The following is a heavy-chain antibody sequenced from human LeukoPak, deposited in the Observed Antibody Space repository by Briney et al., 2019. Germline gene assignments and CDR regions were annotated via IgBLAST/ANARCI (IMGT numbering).Heavy chain of an antibody. CDR2: IRGRSYDYAT. D-gene: IGHD6-13*01. V-gene: IGHV3-73*01. Sequence: GGSLRLSCTASGFSFSGAAMHWVRQVSGKGLEWIGHIRGRSYDYATAYAASAKGRFTISRDDSKNTAYLQVNSLKTEDTAVYYCTGSSSGYWGQGTLVTVSS. CDR3: TGSSSGY. J-gene: IGHJ4*02. CDR1: GFSFSGAA.